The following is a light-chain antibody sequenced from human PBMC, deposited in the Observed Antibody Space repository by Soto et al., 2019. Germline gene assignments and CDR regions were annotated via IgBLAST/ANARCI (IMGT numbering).Light chain of an antibody. CDR3: QQYDNLPVT. V-gene: IGKV1-33*01. CDR1: QDISPY. CDR2: AAS. J-gene: IGKJ3*01. Sequence: DIQMTQSPSSLSAFVGDRVTITCQASQDISPYVNWYQQKPGKTPNLLIYAASNLETRVPSRFSGSGSGTKFTLTISRLQSEDIGTYYCQQYDNLPVTFGPGTKV.